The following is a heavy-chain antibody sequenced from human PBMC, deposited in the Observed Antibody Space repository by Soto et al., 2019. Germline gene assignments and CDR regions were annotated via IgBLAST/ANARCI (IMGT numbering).Heavy chain of an antibody. CDR2: IHYSGTT. CDR3: ATHATWSPGRFDP. CDR1: GESVKSGSYY. J-gene: IGHJ5*02. Sequence: QVQLQESGPGLVKPSEILSLTCTVSGESVKSGSYYWNWIQQPPGKGLEWIGYIHYSGTTRYNPSLKSRVAMSLDTSKNQFSLKLTSVTAADTAVYYCATHATWSPGRFDPWGQGTLVTVSS. D-gene: IGHD2-2*01. V-gene: IGHV4-61*01.